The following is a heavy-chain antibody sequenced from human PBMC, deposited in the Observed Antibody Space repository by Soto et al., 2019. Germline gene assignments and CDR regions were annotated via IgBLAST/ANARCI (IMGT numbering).Heavy chain of an antibody. J-gene: IGHJ4*02. V-gene: IGHV3-30*09. CDR2: ISYDGSNK. D-gene: IGHD6-19*01. CDR3: ARSLYPIAVAGTCY. Sequence: QSGGSLRLSCAASGFTFSSYAMHWVRQAPGKGLEWVAVISYDGSNKYYADSVKGRFAISRDNSKNTLYLQMNSLRAEDTAVYYCARSLYPIAVAGTCYWGQGTLVTVSS. CDR1: GFTFSSYA.